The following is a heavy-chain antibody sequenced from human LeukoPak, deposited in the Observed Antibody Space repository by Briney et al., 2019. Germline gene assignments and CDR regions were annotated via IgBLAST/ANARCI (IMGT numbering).Heavy chain of an antibody. J-gene: IGHJ3*02. CDR2: IRYDGSNK. D-gene: IGHD6-13*01. V-gene: IGHV3-30*02. CDR1: GFTFSSYG. Sequence: GGSLRLSCAASGFTFSSYGMHWVRQAPGKGLEWVAFIRYDGSNKYYADSVKGRFTISRDNSKNTLYLQMNSLRAEDTAVYYCARDLAGRIAAAGTSDAFDIWGQGTMVTVSS. CDR3: ARDLAGRIAAAGTSDAFDI.